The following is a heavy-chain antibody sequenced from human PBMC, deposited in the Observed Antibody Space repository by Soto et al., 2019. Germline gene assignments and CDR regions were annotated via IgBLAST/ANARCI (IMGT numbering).Heavy chain of an antibody. J-gene: IGHJ3*02. D-gene: IGHD5-12*01. Sequence: QVQLVQSGAEVKKPGASVKVSCKASGYTFTSYYMYWVRQAPGQGLEWMGIINPSGGSTSYAQKFQGRVTMTRDTSTSTVYMELSSLRSEDTAVYYCARVEMATIKGNVFDIWGQGTMVTVSS. CDR3: ARVEMATIKGNVFDI. CDR1: GYTFTSYY. CDR2: INPSGGST. V-gene: IGHV1-46*01.